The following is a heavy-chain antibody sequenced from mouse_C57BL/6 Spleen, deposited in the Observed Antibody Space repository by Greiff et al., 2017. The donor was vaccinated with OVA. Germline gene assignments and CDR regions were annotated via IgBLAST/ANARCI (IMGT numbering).Heavy chain of an antibody. J-gene: IGHJ1*03. CDR2: ISSGGSYT. CDR3: ARPLTTVVATHWYFDV. CDR1: GFTFSSYG. Sequence: DVKLVESGGDLVKPGGSLKLSCAASGFTFSSYGMSWVRQTPDKRLEWVATISSGGSYTYYPDSVKGRFTISRDNAENTLYLQMSSLKSEDTAMYYCARPLTTVVATHWYFDVWGTGTTVTVSS. D-gene: IGHD1-1*01. V-gene: IGHV5-6*02.